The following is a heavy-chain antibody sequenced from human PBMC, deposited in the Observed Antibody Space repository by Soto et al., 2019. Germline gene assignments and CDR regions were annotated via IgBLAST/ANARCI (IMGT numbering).Heavy chain of an antibody. Sequence: EVQLVESGGGLVQPGGSLRLSCAASGFTFSTYYMHWVRQAPGKGLVWVSRIKSDGTTTHYADSVKGRFTISRDNAKNMLYLQMNSLRAEDTAVYYCARDKAPWQWDMDVGGKGTTVTVSS. D-gene: IGHD2-8*01. J-gene: IGHJ6*03. V-gene: IGHV3-74*01. CDR3: ARDKAPWQWDMDV. CDR2: IKSDGTTT. CDR1: GFTFSTYY.